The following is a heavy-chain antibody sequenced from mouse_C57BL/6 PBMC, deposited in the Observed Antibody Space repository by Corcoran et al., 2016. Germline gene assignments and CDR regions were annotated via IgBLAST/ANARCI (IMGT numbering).Heavy chain of an antibody. V-gene: IGHV1-81*01. CDR1: GYTFTSYG. J-gene: IGHJ2*01. CDR3: ARSTQLDY. D-gene: IGHD2-12*01. CDR2: IYPRSGNT. Sequence: QVQLQQSGAELARPGASVKLSCKASGYTFTSYGISWVKQRTGQGLEWIGEIYPRSGNTYYNEKFKGKATLTADKSSSTAYMELRSLTSEDSAVYFCARSTQLDYGGQGTTLTVSS.